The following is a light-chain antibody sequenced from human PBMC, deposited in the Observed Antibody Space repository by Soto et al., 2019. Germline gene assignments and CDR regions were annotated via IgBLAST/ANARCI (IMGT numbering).Light chain of an antibody. CDR2: EVS. CDR1: SSDVGGYNY. J-gene: IGLJ1*01. CDR3: ISYSGSSSSYV. V-gene: IGLV2-14*01. Sequence: SALTQPASVSGSPGQSITISCTGTSSDVGGYNYVSWYQQNPGKAPKLMIYEVSNRPSGVSNRFSGSKSGNTASLTISGLQAEDEADYYCISYSGSSSSYVFGTGTKVTVL.